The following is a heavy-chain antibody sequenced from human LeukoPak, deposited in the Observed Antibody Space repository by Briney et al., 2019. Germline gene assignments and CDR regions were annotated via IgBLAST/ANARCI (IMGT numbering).Heavy chain of an antibody. CDR3: ARDAQSGAFSDFDY. CDR1: GFTFGNYA. D-gene: IGHD1-26*01. CDR2: ITHNGGTQ. V-gene: IGHV3-30-3*01. J-gene: IGHJ4*02. Sequence: GASLTLSCEVSGFTFGNYAIHWVRQAPGEGLEWVGIITHNGGTQYYADSVTGRFTISRDNSQSTVFLQMNSLRPEDTAVYYCARDAQSGAFSDFDYWGQGTLVTVSA.